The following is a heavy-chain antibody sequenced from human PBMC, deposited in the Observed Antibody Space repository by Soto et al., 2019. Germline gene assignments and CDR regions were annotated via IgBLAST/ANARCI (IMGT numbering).Heavy chain of an antibody. CDR1: GYTFTSYA. CDR2: INAGNGNT. Sequence: ASVKVSCKASGYTFTSYAMHWVRQAPGQRLEWMGWINAGNGNTKYSQKFQGRVTITRDTSASTAYMELSSLRSEDTAVYYCARDQIWEHRYYYYYYMDVWGKGTTVTVSS. V-gene: IGHV1-3*01. J-gene: IGHJ6*03. D-gene: IGHD5-18*01. CDR3: ARDQIWEHRYYYYYYMDV.